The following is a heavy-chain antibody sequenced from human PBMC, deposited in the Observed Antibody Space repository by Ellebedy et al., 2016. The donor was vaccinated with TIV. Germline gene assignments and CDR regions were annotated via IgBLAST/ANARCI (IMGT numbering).Heavy chain of an antibody. CDR1: GYTFTSDL. Sequence: AASVKVSCKASGYTFTSDLIHWVRQAPGQGLEWMGIINPSGGGTGYAQKFQGRVTMTTDTSTSTAYMELRSLRSDDTAVYYCARRGRYCSSGTCWFDPWGQGTLVTVSS. D-gene: IGHD2-15*01. J-gene: IGHJ5*02. CDR2: INPSGGGT. CDR3: ARRGRYCSSGTCWFDP. V-gene: IGHV1-46*01.